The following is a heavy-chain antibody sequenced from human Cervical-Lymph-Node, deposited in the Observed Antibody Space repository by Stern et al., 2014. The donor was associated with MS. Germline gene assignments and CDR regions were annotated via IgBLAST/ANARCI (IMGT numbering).Heavy chain of an antibody. CDR2: ISGNST. D-gene: IGHD6-19*01. CDR1: GFTFSSYA. Sequence: EVQLVESGGSLVQPGGSLRLSCAASGFTFSSYAMSWVRQAPGKGLEWVSAISGNSTYYADSVKGRFTISRDNSKNTLYLQMNSLRADDTAVYYCAKEGILVASFDYWGQGTLVTVSS. CDR3: AKEGILVASFDY. J-gene: IGHJ4*02. V-gene: IGHV3-23*04.